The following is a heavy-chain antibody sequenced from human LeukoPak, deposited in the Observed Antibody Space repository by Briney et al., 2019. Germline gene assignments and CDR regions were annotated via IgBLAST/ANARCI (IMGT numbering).Heavy chain of an antibody. Sequence: GGSLGLSCAASGFAFSSYGIHWVRQAPGKGLEWVAVISYDGSNKYYADSVKGRFTISRDNSKNTLYLQMNSLRAEDTAVYYCAKDPQSGSYLDYWGQGTLVTVSS. CDR2: ISYDGSNK. V-gene: IGHV3-30*18. D-gene: IGHD1-26*01. CDR3: AKDPQSGSYLDY. J-gene: IGHJ4*02. CDR1: GFAFSSYG.